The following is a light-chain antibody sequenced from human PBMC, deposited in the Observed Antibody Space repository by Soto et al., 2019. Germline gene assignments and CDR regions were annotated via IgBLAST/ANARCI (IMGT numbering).Light chain of an antibody. V-gene: IGKV3-20*01. CDR2: GAS. J-gene: IGKJ1*01. CDR3: QNFDSAPQT. CDR1: QSVSSSY. Sequence: TVLTQSPGTLSLSPGERATLSFMASQSVSSSYLVWYQQKPGQAPRLLIYGASSRATGIPDRFSGSGSGTDFTLTISSLQPEDVATYYCQNFDSAPQTFGQGTKVDIK.